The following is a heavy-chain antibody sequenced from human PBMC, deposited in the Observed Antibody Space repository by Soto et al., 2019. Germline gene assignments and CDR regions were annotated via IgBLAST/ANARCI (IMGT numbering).Heavy chain of an antibody. CDR2: INSDTGYT. CDR3: VRGKEAGVWFDP. V-gene: IGHV1-3*04. CDR1: GFTFSHHS. D-gene: IGHD3-10*01. Sequence: QVQLVQSGAEVTKPGASVQVSCKASGFTFSHHSIHWVRQAPGQRLEWMGWINSDTGYTKYSQKFQARLTITWDSSAKTAYMELSSLQSEDTAVYYCVRGKEAGVWFDPWGQGTLVNVSS. J-gene: IGHJ5*02.